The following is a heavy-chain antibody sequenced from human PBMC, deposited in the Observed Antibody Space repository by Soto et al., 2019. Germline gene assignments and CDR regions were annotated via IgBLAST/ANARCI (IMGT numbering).Heavy chain of an antibody. CDR1: GFTFDDYA. CDR3: AKSLRRQRRTGWTHVLDI. Sequence: EVQLVESGGGLVLPGTSLRLSCAASGFTFDDYAMHWVRQAPGKGLEWVSGISWNSDTVVYADAVKGRFTISRDNAKKSLYLQMNSLRTEDTALHYCAKSLRRQRRTGWTHVLDIWGRGTMVTVSS. J-gene: IGHJ3*02. CDR2: ISWNSDTV. V-gene: IGHV3-9*01. D-gene: IGHD4-17*01.